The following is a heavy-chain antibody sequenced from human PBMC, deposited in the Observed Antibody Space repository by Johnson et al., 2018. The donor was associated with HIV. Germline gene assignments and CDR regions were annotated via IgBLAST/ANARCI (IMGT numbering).Heavy chain of an antibody. CDR2: IYSGGST. CDR1: GFTVSSNY. Sequence: VQLVESGGGVVQPGGSLTLSCAVSGFTVSSNYMSWVRQAPGKGLEWVSVIYSGGSTYYADSVKGRFTISRDNSKNTLYLQMSGLRIEDTAVYYCASYGDNKWSDAFDIWGQGTMVTVSS. CDR3: ASYGDNKWSDAFDI. V-gene: IGHV3-66*02. D-gene: IGHD4-17*01. J-gene: IGHJ3*02.